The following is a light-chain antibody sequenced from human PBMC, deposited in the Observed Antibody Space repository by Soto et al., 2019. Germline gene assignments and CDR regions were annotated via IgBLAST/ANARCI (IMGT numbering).Light chain of an antibody. J-gene: IGKJ1*01. V-gene: IGKV3-15*01. Sequence: EIEMTRSPATLSVSPGERATLSCRASQSVSSNYLAWYQQKPGQAPRLLIYGASTRATGIPARFSGSGSGTEFTLTISSLQSEDLAVYYCQQYNNWPRTFGQGTMVDIK. CDR1: QSVSSN. CDR2: GAS. CDR3: QQYNNWPRT.